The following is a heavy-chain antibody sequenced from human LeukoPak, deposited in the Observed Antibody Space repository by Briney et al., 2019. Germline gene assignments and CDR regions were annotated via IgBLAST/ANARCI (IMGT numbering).Heavy chain of an antibody. V-gene: IGHV4-39*01. CDR3: ARRGSGWYYFDY. CDR2: IYYSGST. Sequence: SETLSLTCTVSGGSISSSSYYWGWIRQPPGKGLEWIGSIYYSGSTYYNPSLKSRVTISVDTPKNQFSLKLSSVTAADTAVYYCARRGSGWYYFDYWGQGTLVTVSS. J-gene: IGHJ4*02. CDR1: GGSISSSSYY. D-gene: IGHD6-19*01.